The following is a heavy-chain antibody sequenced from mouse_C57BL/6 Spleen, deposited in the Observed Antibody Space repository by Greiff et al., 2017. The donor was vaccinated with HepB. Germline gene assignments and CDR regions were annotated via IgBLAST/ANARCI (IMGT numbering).Heavy chain of an antibody. CDR3: ARDYDYEAWFAY. V-gene: IGHV1-54*01. Sequence: VKLMESGAELVRPGTSVKVSCKASGYAFTNYLIEWVKQRPGQGLEWIGVINPGSGGTNYNEKFKGKATLTADKSSSTAYMQLSSLTSEDSAVYFCARDYDYEAWFAYWGQGTLVTVSA. J-gene: IGHJ3*01. CDR1: GYAFTNYL. D-gene: IGHD2-4*01. CDR2: INPGSGGT.